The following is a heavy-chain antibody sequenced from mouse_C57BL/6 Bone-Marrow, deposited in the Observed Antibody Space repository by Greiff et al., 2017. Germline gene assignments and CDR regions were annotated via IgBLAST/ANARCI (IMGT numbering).Heavy chain of an antibody. V-gene: IGHV5-4*01. CDR2: ISDGGSYT. D-gene: IGHD2-1*01. CDR1: GFTFSSYA. Sequence: EVQGVESGGGLVKPGGSLKLSCAASGFTFSSYAMSWVRQTPEKRLEWVATISDGGSYTYYPDNVKGRFTISRDNAKNNLYLQMSHLKSEDTAMYYCAREGNLYYGNYEAMDYWGQGTSVTVSS. J-gene: IGHJ4*01. CDR3: AREGNLYYGNYEAMDY.